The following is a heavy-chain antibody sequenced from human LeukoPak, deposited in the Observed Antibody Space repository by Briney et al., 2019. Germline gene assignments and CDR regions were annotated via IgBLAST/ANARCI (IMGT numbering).Heavy chain of an antibody. CDR3: AKRRAGFGEGEFDY. CDR1: GGSISSYY. D-gene: IGHD3-10*01. J-gene: IGHJ4*02. V-gene: IGHV4-4*07. CDR2: IHTSGST. Sequence: PLETLSLTCTVSGGSISSYYWTWIRQPAGKGLEWIGHIHTSGSTNYNPSLMSRVTMSVDTSKNQFSLKLGSVTAADTAVYYCAKRRAGFGEGEFDYWGQGTLVTVSS.